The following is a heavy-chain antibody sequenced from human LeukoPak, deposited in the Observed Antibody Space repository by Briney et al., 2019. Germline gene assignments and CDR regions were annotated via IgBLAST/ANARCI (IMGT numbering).Heavy chain of an antibody. J-gene: IGHJ4*02. Sequence: SETLSLTCTVSGASISGYFWSWIRQPPGKGLEWIGYISSSGNTNYNPSLKSRVTISVDTSKNQFSLKLSSVTAADTAVYYCARVLSSGWPDYWGQGTLVTVSS. V-gene: IGHV4-59*12. CDR1: GASISGYF. CDR2: ISSSGNT. CDR3: ARVLSSGWPDY. D-gene: IGHD6-19*01.